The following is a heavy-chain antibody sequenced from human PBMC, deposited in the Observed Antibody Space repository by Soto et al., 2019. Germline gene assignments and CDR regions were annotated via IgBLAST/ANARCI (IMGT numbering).Heavy chain of an antibody. CDR2: IFTSGSA. Sequence: QVQLQESGPGLVRPSETLSLTCTVSGGSVGTGINYWTWIRQPPGKGLEGIGNIFTSGSANYDPSLKTRVTISVDTSKNQFSLKLTSVTAADTAVYYCARDGKVDIDRGGYYYYDMDVWGQGTTVTVSS. J-gene: IGHJ6*02. CDR3: ARDGKVDIDRGGYYYYDMDV. CDR1: GGSVGTGINY. D-gene: IGHD5-12*01. V-gene: IGHV4-61*01.